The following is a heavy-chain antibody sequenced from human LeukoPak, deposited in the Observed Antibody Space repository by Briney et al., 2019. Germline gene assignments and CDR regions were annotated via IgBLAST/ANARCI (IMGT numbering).Heavy chain of an antibody. CDR3: ARAVTTDPYFDY. Sequence: NPSETLSLTCTVSGGSISSYYWSWIRQPPGKGLEWIGYIYYSGSTNYNPSLKSRVTISVDTSKNQFSLKLSSVTAADTAVYYCARAVTTDPYFDYWGQGTLVTVSS. J-gene: IGHJ4*02. CDR1: GGSISSYY. V-gene: IGHV4-59*01. D-gene: IGHD4-17*01. CDR2: IYYSGST.